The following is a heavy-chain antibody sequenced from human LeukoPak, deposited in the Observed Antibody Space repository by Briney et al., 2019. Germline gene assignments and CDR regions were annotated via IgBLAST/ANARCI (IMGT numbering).Heavy chain of an antibody. CDR3: AKVAPAPTTVTTLIDY. CDR1: GFTFSSYA. J-gene: IGHJ4*02. CDR2: ISGSGGST. Sequence: GGSLRPSCAASGFTFSSYAMSWVRQAPGKGLEWVSAISGSGGSTYYADSVKGRFTISRDNSKNTLYLQMNSLRAEDTAVYYCAKVAPAPTTVTTLIDYWGQGTLVTVSS. D-gene: IGHD4-17*01. V-gene: IGHV3-23*01.